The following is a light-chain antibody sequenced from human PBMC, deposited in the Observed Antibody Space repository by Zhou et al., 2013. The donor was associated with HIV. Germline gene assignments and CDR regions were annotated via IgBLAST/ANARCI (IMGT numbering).Light chain of an antibody. Sequence: DIQLTQSPSSLSASVGDRVSVTCRASQSISTWLAWYQQKPGKAPTLLIYKASTLVDGVPSRFRGSGSGTDFSLTISSLQPEDFATYYCQQSYRSTWTFGQGTKVEIK. CDR3: QQSYRSTWT. CDR1: QSISTW. CDR2: KAS. V-gene: IGKV1-5*03. J-gene: IGKJ1*01.